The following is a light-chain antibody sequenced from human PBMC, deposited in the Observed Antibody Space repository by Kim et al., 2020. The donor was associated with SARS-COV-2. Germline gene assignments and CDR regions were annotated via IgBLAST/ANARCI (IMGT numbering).Light chain of an antibody. Sequence: VSPGGRATLSCGASQSVSGNLAWFQHRPGQAPRVLIYGASTRATGIPARFSGSGSGTQFTLTISSLQSEDFADYYCQQYSDWPFTFGPGTKVDIK. CDR2: GAS. J-gene: IGKJ3*01. V-gene: IGKV3D-15*01. CDR3: QQYSDWPFT. CDR1: QSVSGN.